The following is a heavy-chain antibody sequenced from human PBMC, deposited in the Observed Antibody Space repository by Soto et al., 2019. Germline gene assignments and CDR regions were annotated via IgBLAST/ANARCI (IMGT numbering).Heavy chain of an antibody. CDR3: ATGPYSGYYHFDY. V-gene: IGHV1-24*01. CDR2: FDPEDGET. D-gene: IGHD5-12*01. J-gene: IGHJ4*02. CDR1: GYTLTELS. Sequence: VASVKVSCKVSGYTLTELSMHWVRQAPGKGLEWMGGFDPEDGETIYAQKFQGRVTMTEDTSTDTAYMELSSLRSEDTAVYYCATGPYSGYYHFDYWGQGTLVTVSS.